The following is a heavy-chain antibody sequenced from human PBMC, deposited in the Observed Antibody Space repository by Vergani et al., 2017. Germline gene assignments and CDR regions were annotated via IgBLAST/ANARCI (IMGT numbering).Heavy chain of an antibody. V-gene: IGHV3-9*01. CDR2: ISWNSGAV. CDR1: GITFWKFG. D-gene: IGHD3-3*01. J-gene: IGHJ6*03. Sequence: EVDLVESGGGLAQPGGSLRLSCEASGITFWKFGMHWVRQGPGKGLEWVSGISWNSGAVDYADSVRGRFTISRDNAKNSLFLEMNSLRFEDTAVYYCARNGLRFLEWFRDPTDYYMDVWGKGTTVTVSS. CDR3: ARNGLRFLEWFRDPTDYYMDV.